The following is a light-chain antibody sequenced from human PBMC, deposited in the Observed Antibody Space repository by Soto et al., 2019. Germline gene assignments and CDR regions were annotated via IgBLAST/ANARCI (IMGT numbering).Light chain of an antibody. CDR1: QSVSSSF. J-gene: IGKJ4*01. V-gene: IGKV3-20*01. CDR2: GAS. CDR3: QQYDNSPLT. Sequence: EIVLTQSPGTLSLSPGERATLSCRASQSVSSSFLAWYQQKPGQAPRLLIYGASSRATGIPDRFSGSGSGTDFTLTISRLEPEDFAVYYCQQYDNSPLTFGGGTKVEIK.